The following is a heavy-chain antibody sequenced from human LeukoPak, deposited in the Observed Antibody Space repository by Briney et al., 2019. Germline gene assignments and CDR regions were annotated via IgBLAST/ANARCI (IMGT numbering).Heavy chain of an antibody. Sequence: PSETLSLTCTVSGGSISSYYWSWIRQPPGKGLEWIGYIYYSGSINYNPSLKSRVTISVDKSKNQFSLKLSSVTAADTAVYYCARSPSSTRPFDIWGQGTMVTVSS. J-gene: IGHJ3*02. CDR3: ARSPSSTRPFDI. V-gene: IGHV4-59*01. D-gene: IGHD6-6*01. CDR1: GGSISSYY. CDR2: IYYSGSI.